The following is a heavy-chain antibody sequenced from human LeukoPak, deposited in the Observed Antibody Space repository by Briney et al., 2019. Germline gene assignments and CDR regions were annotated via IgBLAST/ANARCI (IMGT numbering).Heavy chain of an antibody. D-gene: IGHD6-13*01. CDR3: ARPAYSSSWYYSP. CDR1: GYTFTDYY. Sequence: ASVKVSCKASGYTFTDYYMHWVRQAPGQGLEWMGWINPNSGGTNYAQKFQGRVTMTRDTSISTAYMELSRLRSDDTAVYYCARPAYSSSWYYSPWGQGTLVTVSS. J-gene: IGHJ5*02. CDR2: INPNSGGT. V-gene: IGHV1-2*02.